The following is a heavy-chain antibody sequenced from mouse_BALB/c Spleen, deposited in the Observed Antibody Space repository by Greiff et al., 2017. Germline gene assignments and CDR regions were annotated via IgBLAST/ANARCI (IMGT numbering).Heavy chain of an antibody. CDR2: IRNKANGYTT. CDR1: GFTFTDYY. D-gene: IGHD2-2*01. J-gene: IGHJ1*01. V-gene: IGHV7-3*02. CDR3: AREPNGYDWYFDV. Sequence: EVKLVESGGGLVQPGGSLRLSCATSGFTFTDYYMSWVRQPPGKALEWLGFIRNKANGYTTEYSASVKGRFTISRDNSQSILYLQMNTLRAEDSATYYCAREPNGYDWYFDVWGAGTTVTVSS.